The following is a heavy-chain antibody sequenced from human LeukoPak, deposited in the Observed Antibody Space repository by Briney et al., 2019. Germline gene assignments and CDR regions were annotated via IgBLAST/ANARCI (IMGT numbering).Heavy chain of an antibody. Sequence: GGSLRLSCAASGFTFSDYYMSWIRQAPGKGLEWGSYISSSGSTIYYADSVKGRFTISRYNAKNSLDLQMNSLRAEDTAVYYCARGRDGYNVLDAYWGQGALVTVSS. CDR1: GFTFSDYY. CDR2: ISSSGSTI. CDR3: ARGRDGYNVLDAY. V-gene: IGHV3-11*01. J-gene: IGHJ4*02. D-gene: IGHD5-24*01.